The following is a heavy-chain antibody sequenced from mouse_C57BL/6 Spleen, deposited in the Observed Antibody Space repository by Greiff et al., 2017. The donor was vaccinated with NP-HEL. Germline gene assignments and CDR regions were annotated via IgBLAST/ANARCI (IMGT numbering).Heavy chain of an antibody. CDR1: GYTFTSYW. CDR2: IDPSDSET. Sequence: QVQLQQSGAELVRPGSSVKLSCKASGYTFTSYWMHWVKQRPIQGLEWIGNIDPSDSETHFNQKFKDKATLTVDKSSSTAYMQLSSLTSEDSAVYYCARWERAGSGAYWGQGTLVTVSA. J-gene: IGHJ3*01. D-gene: IGHD1-1*01. CDR3: ARWERAGSGAY. V-gene: IGHV1-52*01.